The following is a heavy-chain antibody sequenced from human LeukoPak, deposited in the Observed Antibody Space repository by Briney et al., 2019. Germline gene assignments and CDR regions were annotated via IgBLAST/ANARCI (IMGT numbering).Heavy chain of an antibody. CDR2: ISSSGSTI. V-gene: IGHV3-48*04. J-gene: IGHJ4*02. CDR3: ARRLDDYYDSSGYYFDY. D-gene: IGHD3-22*01. CDR1: GFTFSTYA. Sequence: GGSLRLSCAASGFTFSTYAMDWVRQAPGKGLEWVSYISSSGSTIYYADSVKGRFTISRDNAKNSLYLQMNSLRAEDTAVYYCARRLDDYYDSSGYYFDYWGQGTLVTVSS.